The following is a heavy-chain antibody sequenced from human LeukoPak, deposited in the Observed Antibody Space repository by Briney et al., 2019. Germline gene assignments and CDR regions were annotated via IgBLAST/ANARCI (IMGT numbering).Heavy chain of an antibody. V-gene: IGHV7-4-1*02. CDR3: ASRASGYSQYYFDY. D-gene: IGHD3-22*01. Sequence: ASVKVSCKASGYTFTSYAMNWARQAPGQGLEWMGWINTNTGNPTYAQGFTGRFVFSLDTSVSTAYLQISSLKAEDTAVYYCASRASGYSQYYFDYWGQGTLVTVSS. J-gene: IGHJ4*02. CDR1: GYTFTSYA. CDR2: INTNTGNP.